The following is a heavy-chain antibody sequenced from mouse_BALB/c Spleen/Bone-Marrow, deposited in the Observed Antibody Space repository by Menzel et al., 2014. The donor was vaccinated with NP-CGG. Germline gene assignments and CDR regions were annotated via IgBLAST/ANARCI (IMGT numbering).Heavy chain of an antibody. V-gene: IGHV1-54*01. J-gene: IGHJ2*01. CDR1: GYAFTSYL. CDR3: AREWTARTPPY. D-gene: IGHD3-2*01. CDR2: INPGSGGA. Sequence: VQLQQSGAELVRPGTSVKVSCKASGYAFTSYLIEWIKQRPGQGLEWIGVINPGSGGANYNEKFKGKATLTADKSSSTAYMQISNLTSDDSAVYFCAREWTARTPPYWGQGTALTVPS.